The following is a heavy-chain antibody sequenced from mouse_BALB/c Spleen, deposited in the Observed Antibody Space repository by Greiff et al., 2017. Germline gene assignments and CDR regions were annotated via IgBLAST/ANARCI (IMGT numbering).Heavy chain of an antibody. CDR1: GFSLTSYG. D-gene: IGHD2-14*01. J-gene: IGHJ3*01. CDR3: ARNSYRYDVTWFAY. V-gene: IGHV2-4-1*01. CDR2: IWSGGST. Sequence: QVQLQQSGPGLVQPSQSLSITCTVSGFSLTSYGVHWVRQSPGKGLEWLGVIWSGGSTDYNAAFISRLSISKDNSKSQVFFKMNSLQADDTAIYYCARNSYRYDVTWFAYWGQGTLVTVSA.